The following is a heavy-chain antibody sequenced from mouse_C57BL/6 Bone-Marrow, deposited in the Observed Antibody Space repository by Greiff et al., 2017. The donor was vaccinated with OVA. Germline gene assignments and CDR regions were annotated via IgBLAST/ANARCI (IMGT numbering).Heavy chain of an antibody. CDR2: INPNNGGT. CDR1: GYTFTDYN. V-gene: IGHV1-22*01. D-gene: IGHD1-1*01. Sequence: VQLKQSGPELVKPGASVKMSCKASGYTFTDYNMHWVKQSHGKSLEWIGYINPNNGGTSYNQKFKGKATLTVNKSSSTDYMERRSLTSEDSAVYDCARPLYGDAMDYWGQGTSVTVSS. J-gene: IGHJ4*01. CDR3: ARPLYGDAMDY.